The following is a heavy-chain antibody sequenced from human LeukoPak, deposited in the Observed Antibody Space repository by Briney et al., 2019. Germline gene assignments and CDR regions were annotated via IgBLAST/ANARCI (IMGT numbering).Heavy chain of an antibody. D-gene: IGHD3-10*01. Sequence: GGSLRLSCAASGFTFDDYAMHWVRQAPGKGLEWVSGISWNSGSIGYADSVKGRFTISRDNAKNSLYLQMNSLRAEDAALYHCARGFRLYGSGSTYRGPFDYWGQGTLVTVSS. V-gene: IGHV3-9*01. CDR3: ARGFRLYGSGSTYRGPFDY. CDR1: GFTFDDYA. CDR2: ISWNSGSI. J-gene: IGHJ4*02.